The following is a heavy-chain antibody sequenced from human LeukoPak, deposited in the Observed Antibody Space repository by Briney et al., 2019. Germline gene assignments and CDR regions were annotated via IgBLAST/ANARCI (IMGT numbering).Heavy chain of an antibody. CDR1: GGSISSYY. V-gene: IGHV4-59*01. CDR2: IYYSGST. CDR3: ARDRGSSWYSD. D-gene: IGHD6-13*01. Sequence: SETLSLTRTVSGGSISSYYWSWIRQPPGKGLEWIGYIYYSGSTNYNPSLKSRVTISVDTSKNQFSLKLSSVTAADTAVYYCARDRGSSWYSDWGQGTLVTVSS. J-gene: IGHJ4*02.